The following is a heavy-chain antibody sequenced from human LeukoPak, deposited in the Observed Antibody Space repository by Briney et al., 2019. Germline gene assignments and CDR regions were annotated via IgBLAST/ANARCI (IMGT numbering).Heavy chain of an antibody. CDR3: ARERARSFDWLFRNWFDP. J-gene: IGHJ5*02. CDR1: GGSISSDHYY. V-gene: IGHV4-31*03. Sequence: PSETLSLTCTVSGGSISSDHYYWSWIRQYPGKGLEWIGYIYYSGSTYYNPSLKSRVTISVDTSKNQFSLKLSSVTAADTAVYYCARERARSFDWLFRNWFDPWGQGTLVTVSS. CDR2: IYYSGST. D-gene: IGHD3-9*01.